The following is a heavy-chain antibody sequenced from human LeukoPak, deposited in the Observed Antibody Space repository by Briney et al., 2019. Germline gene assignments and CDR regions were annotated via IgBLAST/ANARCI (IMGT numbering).Heavy chain of an antibody. Sequence: GGSLRLSCAASGLTGSHNYVSWVRQAPGKGLEWVSAIHTSGDTCYADSVKGRFTISRDTSKNTLYPQINSLRVEDTAVYYCIVFGDSNHWGQGTLVTVSS. V-gene: IGHV3-53*01. J-gene: IGHJ5*02. D-gene: IGHD4-17*01. CDR1: GLTGSHNY. CDR2: IHTSGDT. CDR3: IVFGDSNH.